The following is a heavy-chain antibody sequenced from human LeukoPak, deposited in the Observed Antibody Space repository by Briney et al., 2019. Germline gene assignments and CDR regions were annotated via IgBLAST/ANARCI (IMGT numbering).Heavy chain of an antibody. J-gene: IGHJ3*02. CDR2: INPNSGGT. V-gene: IGHV1-2*02. Sequence: GASVKVSCKASGYTFTGYYMHWVRQAPGQGLEWMGWINPNSGGTNYAQKFQGRVTMTRDTSISTAYMELSSLRSEDTAVYYCARAPLWFGGRDAFDIWGQGTMVTVSS. CDR3: ARAPLWFGGRDAFDI. D-gene: IGHD3-10*01. CDR1: GYTFTGYY.